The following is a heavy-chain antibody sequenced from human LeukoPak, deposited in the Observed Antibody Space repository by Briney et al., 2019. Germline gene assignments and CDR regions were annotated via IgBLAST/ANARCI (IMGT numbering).Heavy chain of an antibody. CDR3: ARLEMTTIMAFDI. Sequence: SETLSLTCTVSGGSISSSSYYWGWIRQPPGKGLEWIGSIYYSGSTYYNPSLKSRVTISVDTSKNQFSLKVSSVTAADTAVYYCARLEMTTIMAFDIWGQGTMVTVTS. V-gene: IGHV4-39*07. CDR2: IYYSGST. D-gene: IGHD5-24*01. CDR1: GGSISSSSYY. J-gene: IGHJ3*02.